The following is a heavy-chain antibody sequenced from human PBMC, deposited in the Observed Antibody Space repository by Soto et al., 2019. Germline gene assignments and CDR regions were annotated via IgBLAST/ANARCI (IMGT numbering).Heavy chain of an antibody. CDR2: INGRSNYV. CDR1: GFTFSTYT. CDR3: AREDGVVGTSSAFDH. Sequence: EVQVVETGGGLVKPGGSLRLSCVFSGFTFSTYTMNWVRQAPGKGLEWVSSINGRSNYVYYADSVKGRFTISRDNAKNSLYLQMNRLRAEDTAIYYCAREDGVVGTSSAFDHWGLGTLVTVSS. J-gene: IGHJ4*02. D-gene: IGHD1-26*01. V-gene: IGHV3-21*01.